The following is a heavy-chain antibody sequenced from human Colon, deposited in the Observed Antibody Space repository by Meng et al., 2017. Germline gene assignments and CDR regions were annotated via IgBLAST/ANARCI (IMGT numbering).Heavy chain of an antibody. CDR2: IGHSGFT. CDR1: GGSISTSGYY. V-gene: IGHV4-39*01. CDR3: VRSSGWVKTGFDP. D-gene: IGHD6-19*01. J-gene: IGHJ5*02. Sequence: QPQLQESGPGLAKPSEALSLTFSVSGGSISTSGYYWGWIRQPPGKGLEWIGSIGHSGFTYYTPSLKSRVTVSIDTSRNQFSLWLTSVTAADTAVYYCVRSSGWVKTGFDPWGQGTLVTVSS.